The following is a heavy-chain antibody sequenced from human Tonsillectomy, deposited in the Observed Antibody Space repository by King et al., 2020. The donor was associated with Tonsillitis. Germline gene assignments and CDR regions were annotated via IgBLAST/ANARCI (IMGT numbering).Heavy chain of an antibody. J-gene: IGHJ3*02. Sequence: QGQLVQSGAEVKKPGASVKVSCKASGYTFTSYGISWVRQAPGQGLEWMGWISGYNGNTNYGQKFQGRVTMTTDTSTSTAHMELRSQRSDDTAVYYCARDRSGRYFDWADVFDIWGQGTMVSVSS. CDR1: GYTFTSYG. CDR2: ISGYNGNT. V-gene: IGHV1-18*01. D-gene: IGHD3-9*01. CDR3: ARDRSGRYFDWADVFDI.